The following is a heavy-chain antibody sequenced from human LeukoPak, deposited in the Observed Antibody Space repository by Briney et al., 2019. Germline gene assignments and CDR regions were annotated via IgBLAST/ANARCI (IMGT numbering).Heavy chain of an antibody. CDR2: INHSGST. J-gene: IGHJ4*02. CDR3: ASLKDFDYYDSSGYYSYFDY. CDR1: GGSISSSSYY. V-gene: IGHV4-39*07. Sequence: SEILSLTCTVSGGSISSSSYYWGWIRQPPGKGLEWIGEINHSGSTNYNPSLKSRVTISVDTSKNQFSLKLSSVTAADTAVYYCASLKDFDYYDSSGYYSYFDYWGQGTLVTVSS. D-gene: IGHD3-22*01.